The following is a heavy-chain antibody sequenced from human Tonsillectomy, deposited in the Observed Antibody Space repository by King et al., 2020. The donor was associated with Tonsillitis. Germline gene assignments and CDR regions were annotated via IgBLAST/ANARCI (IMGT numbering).Heavy chain of an antibody. CDR1: GYTFTSYG. Sequence: VQLVESGAEVKKPGASMKVSCKASGYTFTSYGISWVRQAPGQGLEWMGWIIAYNGNTNYPQKFQGRVTMTTDTSTSTAYMELRSLRSDDTAVYYCARDLMGGSPFDFWGQGTLVTVSP. J-gene: IGHJ4*02. V-gene: IGHV1-18*04. CDR2: IIAYNGNT. D-gene: IGHD2-8*01. CDR3: ARDLMGGSPFDF.